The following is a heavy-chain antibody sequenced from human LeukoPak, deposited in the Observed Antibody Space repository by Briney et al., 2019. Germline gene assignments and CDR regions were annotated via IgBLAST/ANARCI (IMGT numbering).Heavy chain of an antibody. V-gene: IGHV3-30*02. J-gene: IGHJ3*02. CDR3: ARGRRGYCSGGSCYSDAFDI. Sequence: GGSLRLFCAASGFTFSSYGMHWVRQPPGKGLEWVAFIRFDGSNKYYADSVKGRFIISRDNSKNTLYLQMNSLRAEDTAVYYCARGRRGYCSGGSCYSDAFDIWGQGTMVTVPS. D-gene: IGHD2-15*01. CDR1: GFTFSSYG. CDR2: IRFDGSNK.